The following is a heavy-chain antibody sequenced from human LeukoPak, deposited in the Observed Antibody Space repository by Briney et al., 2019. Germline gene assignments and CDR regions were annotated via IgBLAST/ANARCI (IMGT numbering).Heavy chain of an antibody. J-gene: IGHJ3*02. D-gene: IGHD3-22*01. CDR2: LYSSGST. Sequence: SQTLSLTCTVFGGSIDSGNYYWSWIRQPAGKGLEWIGRLYSSGSTNYNPSLKSRVTISLDTSKKHFSLRLTSVTAADTAVYFCVREGPMSSDYYIENDAFDIWGQGTMVTVSS. V-gene: IGHV4-61*02. CDR1: GGSIDSGNYY. CDR3: VREGPMSSDYYIENDAFDI.